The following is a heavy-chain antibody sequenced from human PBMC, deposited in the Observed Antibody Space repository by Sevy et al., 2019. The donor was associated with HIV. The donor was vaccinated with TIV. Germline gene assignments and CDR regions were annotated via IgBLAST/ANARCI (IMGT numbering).Heavy chain of an antibody. J-gene: IGHJ4*02. CDR2: ISPHNGDT. V-gene: IGHV1-18*01. D-gene: IGHD2-15*01. CDR3: ARAHCSGGSCYSLAY. CDR1: GYSFTTYR. Sequence: ASVKVSCKASGYSFTTYRITWLRQAPGQGLEWMGWISPHNGDTNYVQNLQGRDTMITDTSTSTAYMELRSLRSDDTAVYYCARAHCSGGSCYSLAYWGQGTRVSVSS.